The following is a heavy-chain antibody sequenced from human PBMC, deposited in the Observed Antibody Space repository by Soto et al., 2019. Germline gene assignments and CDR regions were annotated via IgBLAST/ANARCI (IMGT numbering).Heavy chain of an antibody. CDR1: GGSFSGYY. D-gene: IGHD6-13*01. CDR2: INHSGST. CDR3: ARVGQQLVRHYYYGMDV. Sequence: PSETLSLTCAVYGGSFSGYYWSWIRQPPGKGLEWIGEINHSGSTNYNPSLKSRVTISVDTSKNQFSLKLSSVTAADTAVYYCARVGQQLVRHYYYGMDVWGQGTTVTVS. J-gene: IGHJ6*02. V-gene: IGHV4-34*01.